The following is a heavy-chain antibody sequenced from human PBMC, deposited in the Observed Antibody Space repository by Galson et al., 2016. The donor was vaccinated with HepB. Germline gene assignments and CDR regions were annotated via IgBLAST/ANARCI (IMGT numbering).Heavy chain of an antibody. D-gene: IGHD3-16*02. Sequence: SLRLSCAASGSRFSSSSMTWVRLAPGKGLSWVSTISGSDDSTYYADSVKGRFRISRDNSKNTLYLQMNSLKAEDTAVYYCAKDVGHNVWGTYRPYAMDVWGQGTTVTVSS. J-gene: IGHJ6*02. CDR2: ISGSDDST. CDR3: AKDVGHNVWGTYRPYAMDV. CDR1: GSRFSSSS. V-gene: IGHV3-23*01.